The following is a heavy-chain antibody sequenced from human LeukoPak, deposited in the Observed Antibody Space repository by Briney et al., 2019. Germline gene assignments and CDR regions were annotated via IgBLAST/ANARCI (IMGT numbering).Heavy chain of an antibody. CDR2: IYHDGNT. D-gene: IGHD3-22*01. CDR1: GASMSSHGYS. J-gene: IGHJ4*02. V-gene: IGHV4-30-2*01. Sequence: SETLSLTCAVSGASMSSHGYSWSWIRQPLGKGLEFIGYIYHDGNTYYNPSLNSRVSISVDMSKNQFSLKLSSVTAADTAVYFCATTPNFGSGYPRYFFDYWGQGILVTVSS. CDR3: ATTPNFGSGYPRYFFDY.